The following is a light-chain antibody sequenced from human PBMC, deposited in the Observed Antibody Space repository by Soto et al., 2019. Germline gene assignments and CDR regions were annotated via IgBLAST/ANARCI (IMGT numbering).Light chain of an antibody. Sequence: QSALTQPASVSGSRGLSITISCTGTSSYVETYNIVSWYQHHPGKAPKLIIYADYKQPSGVSDRFYGSKSGNTASLTISGLQAEDEADYYCCSSASRRHVVFGAGTKLTVL. J-gene: IGLJ2*01. V-gene: IGLV2-23*01. CDR3: CSSASRRHVV. CDR1: SSYVETYNI. CDR2: ADY.